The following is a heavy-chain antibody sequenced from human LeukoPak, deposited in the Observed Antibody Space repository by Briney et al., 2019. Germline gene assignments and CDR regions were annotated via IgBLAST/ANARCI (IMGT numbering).Heavy chain of an antibody. V-gene: IGHV5-51*01. CDR1: GYSFTSYW. Sequence: GESLKISCKGSGYSFTSYWIGWVRQMPGKGLEWMGIIYPGDSDTRSSPSFRGQVTISADKSISTAYLQWSSLKASDTAMYYCARPVGTVAAQYDAFDIWGQGTMVTVSS. CDR3: ARPVGTVAAQYDAFDI. D-gene: IGHD6-19*01. CDR2: IYPGDSDT. J-gene: IGHJ3*02.